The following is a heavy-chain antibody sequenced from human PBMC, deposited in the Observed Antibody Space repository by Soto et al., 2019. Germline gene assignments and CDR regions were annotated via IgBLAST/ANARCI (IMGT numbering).Heavy chain of an antibody. J-gene: IGHJ4*02. D-gene: IGHD6-6*01. CDR2: IYYSGST. V-gene: IGHV4-59*08. CDR3: ARLRLVDYFDY. CDR1: GGSISSYY. Sequence: PSETLSLTCTVSGGSISSYYWSWIRQPPGKGLEWIGYIYYSGSTNYNPSLKSRVTISVDTSKNQFPLKLSSVTAADTAVYYCARLRLVDYFDYWGQGTQVTVSS.